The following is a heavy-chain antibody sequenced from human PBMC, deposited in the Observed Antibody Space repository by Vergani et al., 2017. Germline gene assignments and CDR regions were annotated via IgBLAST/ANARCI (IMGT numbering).Heavy chain of an antibody. CDR2: INHSGST. CDR3: ARGLGGYYDSIGYFRY. J-gene: IGHJ4*02. D-gene: IGHD3-22*01. Sequence: QVQLQQWGAGLLKPSETLSLTCAVYGGSFSGSYWSWIRQPPGKGLEWSGEINHSGSTNYNPSLKSRVTISVDTSKYLFSLKLSSVTAADTAVYYCARGLGGYYDSIGYFRYWGQGTLVTVSS. CDR1: GGSFSGSY. V-gene: IGHV4-34*01.